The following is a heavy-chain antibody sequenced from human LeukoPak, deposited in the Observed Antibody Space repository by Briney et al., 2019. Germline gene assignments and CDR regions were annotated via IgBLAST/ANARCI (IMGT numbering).Heavy chain of an antibody. CDR2: IYYSGST. CDR3: AREMATIGQSAFDI. CDR1: GGSISSYY. Sequence: SSETLSLTCTVSGGSISSYYWSWTRQPPGKGLEWIGYIYYSGSTNYNPSLKSRVTISVDTSKNQFSLKLSSVTAADTAVYYCAREMATIGQSAFDIWGQGTMVTVSS. J-gene: IGHJ3*02. D-gene: IGHD5-24*01. V-gene: IGHV4-59*12.